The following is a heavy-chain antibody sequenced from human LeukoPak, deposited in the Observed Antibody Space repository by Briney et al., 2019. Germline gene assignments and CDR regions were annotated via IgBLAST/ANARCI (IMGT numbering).Heavy chain of an antibody. D-gene: IGHD6-19*01. CDR1: GGSISSSSYY. CDR3: AGLHAPSSGWSLGSYYGMDV. J-gene: IGHJ6*02. CDR2: IYYSGST. Sequence: SETLSLTCTVSGGSISSSSYYWGWIRQPPGKGLEWIGSIYYSGSTYYNPSLKSRVSISVDTSNNQFSLKLSSVTAAGTAVYYCAGLHAPSSGWSLGSYYGMDVWGQGTTVTVSS. V-gene: IGHV4-39*01.